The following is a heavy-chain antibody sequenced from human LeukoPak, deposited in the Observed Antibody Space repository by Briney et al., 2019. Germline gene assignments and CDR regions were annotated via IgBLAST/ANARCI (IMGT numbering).Heavy chain of an antibody. Sequence: SETLSLTCAVYGGSFSGYYWSWIRQPPGKGLEWIGEINHSGSTNYNPSLKSRVTISVDTSKNQFSLKLSSVTAADTAVYYCARATRDYVWGSYRPDAFDIWGQGTMVTVSS. CDR1: GGSFSGYY. CDR3: ARATRDYVWGSYRPDAFDI. J-gene: IGHJ3*02. V-gene: IGHV4-34*01. CDR2: INHSGST. D-gene: IGHD3-16*02.